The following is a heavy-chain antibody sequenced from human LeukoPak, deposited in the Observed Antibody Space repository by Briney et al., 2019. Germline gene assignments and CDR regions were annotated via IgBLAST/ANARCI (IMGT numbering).Heavy chain of an antibody. V-gene: IGHV1-2*02. J-gene: IGHJ6*02. CDR1: GYTFTGYY. Sequence: GASVKVSCKASGYTFTGYYTHWVRQAPGQGLEWMGWINPNSGGTNYAQKFQGRVTMTRDTSTSTVYMELSSLRSEDTAVYYCAREGTVLRFLEWLPHYGMDVWGQGTTVTVSS. CDR3: AREGTVLRFLEWLPHYGMDV. D-gene: IGHD3-3*01. CDR2: INPNSGGT.